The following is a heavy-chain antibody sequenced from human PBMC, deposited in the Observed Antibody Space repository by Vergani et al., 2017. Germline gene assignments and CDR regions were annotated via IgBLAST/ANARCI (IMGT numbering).Heavy chain of an antibody. Sequence: QVQLVQSGAEVKKPGASVKVSCKASGYTFTSYYMHWVRQAPGQGLEWMGIINPSGGSTSYEQKFQGRVTMTRDTSTSTVYMELSSLRSEDTAVYYCARDYEQLAPDLKHDAFDIWGQGTMVTVSS. CDR2: INPSGGST. J-gene: IGHJ3*02. D-gene: IGHD6-6*01. CDR1: GYTFTSYY. CDR3: ARDYEQLAPDLKHDAFDI. V-gene: IGHV1-46*01.